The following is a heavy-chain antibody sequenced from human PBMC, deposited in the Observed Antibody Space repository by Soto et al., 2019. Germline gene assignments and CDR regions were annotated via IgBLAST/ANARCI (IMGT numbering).Heavy chain of an antibody. CDR1: GFSLRTSGGG. CDR2: IYWDDDK. D-gene: IGHD2-15*01. CDR3: AHVLVVVANYGMDV. Sequence: SGPTLVNPTQTLTLTCTFSGFSLRTSGGGVGWIRQPPGKALEWLALIYWDDDKRYSPSLTSRLTITKDTSKNQVVLTMTNMDPVDTATYYCAHVLVVVANYGMDVWGQGTTVTVSS. V-gene: IGHV2-5*02. J-gene: IGHJ6*02.